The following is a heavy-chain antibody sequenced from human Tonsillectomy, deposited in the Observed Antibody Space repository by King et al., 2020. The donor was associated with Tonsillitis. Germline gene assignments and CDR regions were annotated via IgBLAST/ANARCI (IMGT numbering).Heavy chain of an antibody. Sequence: LQLQESGPGLVKPSETLSLTCTVSGGSSSSSSYYWGWIRQPPGKGLEWIGGNYYSGSTYYNPSLNSRGTISVDTVKNQFSLKLSSVTAADTAVYYCASNSSGRRGYFDLWGRGTLVTVSS. V-gene: IGHV4-39*01. CDR3: ASNSSGRRGYFDL. CDR2: NYYSGST. CDR1: GGSSSSSSYY. J-gene: IGHJ2*01. D-gene: IGHD6-19*01.